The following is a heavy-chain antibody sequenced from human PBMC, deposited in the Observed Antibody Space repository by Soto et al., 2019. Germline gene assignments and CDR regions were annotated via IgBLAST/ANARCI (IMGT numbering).Heavy chain of an antibody. CDR1: GFTFSSYA. V-gene: IGHV3-23*01. Sequence: GGSLRLSCAASGFTFSSYAMSWVRQAPGKGLEWVSAISGSGGSTYYADSVKGRFTISRDNSKNTLYLQMNSLRAEDTAVYYCAKDLRITIFGVVIHNHNWFDPWGQGTLVTVSS. J-gene: IGHJ5*02. CDR3: AKDLRITIFGVVIHNHNWFDP. D-gene: IGHD3-3*01. CDR2: ISGSGGST.